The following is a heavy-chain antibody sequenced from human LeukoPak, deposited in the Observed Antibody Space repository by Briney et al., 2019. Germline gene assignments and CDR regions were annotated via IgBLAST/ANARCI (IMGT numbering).Heavy chain of an antibody. CDR1: GGSISSYY. V-gene: IGHV4-59*01. CDR3: ARDPYIGWFDP. D-gene: IGHD2-15*01. J-gene: IGHJ5*02. CDR2: IYYSGST. Sequence: SETLSLTWTVSGGSISSYYWSWIRQPPAKGLEWIGYIYYSGSTNYNPSLKSRVTISVDTSKNQFSLKLSSVTAADTAVYYCARDPYIGWFDPWGQGTLVTVSS.